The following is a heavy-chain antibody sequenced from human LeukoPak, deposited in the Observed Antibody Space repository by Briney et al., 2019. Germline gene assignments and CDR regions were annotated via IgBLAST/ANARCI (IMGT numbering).Heavy chain of an antibody. CDR2: IRYDGSNK. V-gene: IGHV3-30*02. D-gene: IGHD4-23*01. Sequence: PGGSLRLSCAASGFTFSSYGMHWVRQAPGKGLEWVAFIRYDGSNKYYADSVKGRFTISRDNSKNTLYLQMNSLRAEDTAVYYCAKGMGGKAPRYFDYWGQGTLVTVSS. CDR3: AKGMGGKAPRYFDY. CDR1: GFTFSSYG. J-gene: IGHJ4*02.